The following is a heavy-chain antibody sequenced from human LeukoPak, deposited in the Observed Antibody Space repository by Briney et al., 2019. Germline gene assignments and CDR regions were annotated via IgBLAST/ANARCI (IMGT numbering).Heavy chain of an antibody. J-gene: IGHJ5*02. CDR3: VTGYYLAPDNWFDP. CDR1: GGSISRTSYY. D-gene: IGHD3-9*01. Sequence: SETLSLTCIVSGGSISRTSYYWGWIRQPPGKGLESIGSIFYTGSNYYNSSLKSRATLSVDTSNNQFSLRLTSVTAADTAMYYCVTGYYLAPDNWFDPWGQGTLVTVSS. V-gene: IGHV4-39*01. CDR2: IFYTGSN.